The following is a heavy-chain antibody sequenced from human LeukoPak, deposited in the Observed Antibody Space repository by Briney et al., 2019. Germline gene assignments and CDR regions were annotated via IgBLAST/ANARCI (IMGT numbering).Heavy chain of an antibody. V-gene: IGHV3-21*01. J-gene: IGHJ6*02. Sequence: NSGGSLRLSCAASGFTFSSYSMNWVRQAPGKGLEWVSSISSSSSHIYYADSVKGRFTISRDNAKNSLYLQMNSLRAEDTAVYYCARDRPYYGSGSYYEYYYYGMDVWGQGTTVTVSS. D-gene: IGHD3-10*01. CDR2: ISSSSSHI. CDR1: GFTFSSYS. CDR3: ARDRPYYGSGSYYEYYYYGMDV.